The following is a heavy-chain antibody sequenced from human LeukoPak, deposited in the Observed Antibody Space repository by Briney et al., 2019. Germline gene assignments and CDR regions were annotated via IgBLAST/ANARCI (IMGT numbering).Heavy chain of an antibody. J-gene: IGHJ4*02. V-gene: IGHV3-23*01. D-gene: IGHD2-15*01. CDR2: ISGSGGST. CDR3: ARETLGYCSGGSCYS. Sequence: RPGGSLRLSCAASGFTFSSYAMSWVRQAPGKGLEWVSAISGSGGSTYYADSVKGRFTISRDNSKNTLYLQMNSLRAEDTAVYYCARETLGYCSGGSCYSWGQGTLVTVSS. CDR1: GFTFSSYA.